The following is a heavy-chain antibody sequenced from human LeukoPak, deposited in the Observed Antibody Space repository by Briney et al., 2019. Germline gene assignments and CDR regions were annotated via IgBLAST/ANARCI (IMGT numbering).Heavy chain of an antibody. D-gene: IGHD5-24*01. Sequence: PSETLSLTCAVYGGSFSGYYWSWIRQPPGKGLEWNGEINHSGSTNYNPSLKSRVTISVDTSKNQFSLKLSSVTAADTAVYYCARARKRWHSQWFDPWGQGTLVTVSS. V-gene: IGHV4-34*01. CDR2: INHSGST. CDR1: GGSFSGYY. J-gene: IGHJ5*02. CDR3: ARARKRWHSQWFDP.